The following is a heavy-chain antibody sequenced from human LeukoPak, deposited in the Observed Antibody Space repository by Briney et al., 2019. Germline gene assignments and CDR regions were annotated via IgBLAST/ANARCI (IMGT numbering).Heavy chain of an antibody. J-gene: IGHJ4*02. CDR2: INTNTGNP. V-gene: IGHV7-4-1*02. CDR1: AYTFTSYA. Sequence: ASVKVSCKPSAYTFTSYAMNWVRQAPGHGLEWMGWINTNTGNPTYAQGFTGRFVFSLDTSVSTAYLQISSLKPADTAVYYCATGGYCGGGSCRNFDYWGQGTLVTVSS. D-gene: IGHD2-15*01. CDR3: ATGGYCGGGSCRNFDY.